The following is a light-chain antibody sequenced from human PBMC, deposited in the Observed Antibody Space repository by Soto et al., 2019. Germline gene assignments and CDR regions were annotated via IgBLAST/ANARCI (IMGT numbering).Light chain of an antibody. CDR2: VAF. J-gene: IGKJ2*01. V-gene: IGKV1-39*01. CDR3: QQSYRTPYT. CDR1: QRINNF. Sequence: DIQMTQSPSTLSASVGDRVTISCRSSQRINNFLNWYQQKPGKAPKLLIYVAFSLQSGVPSRFSGSGSGTDFTLTISSLQPEDFATYYCQQSYRTPYTFGQGTKLEIK.